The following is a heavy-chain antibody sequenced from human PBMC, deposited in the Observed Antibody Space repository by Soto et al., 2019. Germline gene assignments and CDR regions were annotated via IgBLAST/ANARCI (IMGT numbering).Heavy chain of an antibody. Sequence: GGSLRLSCAASGFTVSSNYMSWVRQAPGKGLEWVSVIYSGGSTYYADSVKGRFTISRDNSKNTLYLQMNSLRAEDTAVYYCARERYYYGSGSYSSYFDYWGQGTLVTVSS. J-gene: IGHJ4*02. CDR2: IYSGGST. CDR1: GFTVSSNY. V-gene: IGHV3-66*01. CDR3: ARERYYYGSGSYSSYFDY. D-gene: IGHD3-10*01.